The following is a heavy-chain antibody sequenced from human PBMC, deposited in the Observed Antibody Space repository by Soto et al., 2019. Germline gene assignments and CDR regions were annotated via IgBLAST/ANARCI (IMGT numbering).Heavy chain of an antibody. D-gene: IGHD3-10*01. CDR1: GGSFSGYY. V-gene: IGHV4-34*01. CDR2: INHSGST. J-gene: IGHJ4*02. Sequence: SETLSLTCAVYGGSFSGYYWSWIRQPPGKGLEWIGEINHSGSTNYNPSLKSRVTISVDTSKNQFSLKLNSMTAADTAVYYCARHNYGSGSTYFDYWGQGTQVTVSS. CDR3: ARHNYGSGSTYFDY.